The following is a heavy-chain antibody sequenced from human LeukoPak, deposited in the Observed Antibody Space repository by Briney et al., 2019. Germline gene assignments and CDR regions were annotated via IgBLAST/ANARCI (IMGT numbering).Heavy chain of an antibody. D-gene: IGHD3-9*01. J-gene: IGHJ4*02. Sequence: GGSLRLSCAGSGFIFRNYAMSWVRQAPGMGLEWVSAISGSGTGTNYADSVKGRFTISRDNSKNTLYLQMNSLRSEDTAVYYCAKNGRDDHDKYFFDFWGQGTQVTVSS. CDR1: GFIFRNYA. CDR3: AKNGRDDHDKYFFDF. V-gene: IGHV3-23*01. CDR2: ISGSGTGT.